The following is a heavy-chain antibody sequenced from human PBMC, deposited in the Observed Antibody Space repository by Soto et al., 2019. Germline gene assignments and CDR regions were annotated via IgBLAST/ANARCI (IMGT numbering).Heavy chain of an antibody. CDR3: ARPRYDFWSGYSPLDY. Sequence: ASVKVSCKASGYTCTSYGISCVLQSPLLGLEWMGWISAYNGNTNYAQKLQGRVTMTTDTSTSTAYMELRSLRSDDTAVYYCARPRYDFWSGYSPLDYWGQGTLVTVSS. J-gene: IGHJ4*02. CDR2: ISAYNGNT. D-gene: IGHD3-3*01. V-gene: IGHV1-18*01. CDR1: GYTCTSYG.